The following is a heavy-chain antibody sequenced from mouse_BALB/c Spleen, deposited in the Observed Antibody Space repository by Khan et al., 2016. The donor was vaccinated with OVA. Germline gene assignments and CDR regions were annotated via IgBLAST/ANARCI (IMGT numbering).Heavy chain of an antibody. CDR2: IYYSGTV. CDR1: GISITSGNYR. Sequence: EVQLQESGPGLVKPSQTVSLTCTVTGISITSGNYRWSWIRQFPGNKLEWIGNIYYSGTVTYNPSLTRRTTITRDTSKNQFFLEMNSLTAEDTATYYSARDYGSLYWYFDVWGAGTTVTVSS. J-gene: IGHJ1*01. CDR3: ARDYGSLYWYFDV. D-gene: IGHD1-1*01. V-gene: IGHV3-5*02.